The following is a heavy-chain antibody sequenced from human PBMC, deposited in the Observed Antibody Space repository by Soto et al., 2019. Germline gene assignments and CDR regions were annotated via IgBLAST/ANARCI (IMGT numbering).Heavy chain of an antibody. CDR3: ARHEAPSGWYFDY. V-gene: IGHV4-39*01. J-gene: IGHJ4*02. CDR2: IYYSGST. CDR1: GGSISSSSYY. D-gene: IGHD6-19*01. Sequence: QLQLQESGQGLMKPSETLTLTYTVSGGSISSSSYYWGWIRQPPGKGLEWIGSIYYSGSTYYNPSLKSRVTISVDTSKNQFSLKLSSVTAADTAVYYCARHEAPSGWYFDYWGQGTLVTVSS.